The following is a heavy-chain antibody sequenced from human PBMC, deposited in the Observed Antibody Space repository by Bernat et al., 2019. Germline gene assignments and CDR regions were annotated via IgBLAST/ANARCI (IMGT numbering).Heavy chain of an antibody. J-gene: IGHJ4*02. V-gene: IGHV3-30-3*01. Sequence: QVQLVESGGGVVQPGRSLRLSCAASGFTFSSYAMHWVRQAPGKGLEWVAVISYDGSNKYYADSVKGRFTISRDNSKNTLYLQMNSLRAGDTAVYYCARSAPGPTVAGTDYFDYWGQGTLVTVSS. CDR3: ARSAPGPTVAGTDYFDY. CDR1: GFTFSSYA. CDR2: ISYDGSNK. D-gene: IGHD6-19*01.